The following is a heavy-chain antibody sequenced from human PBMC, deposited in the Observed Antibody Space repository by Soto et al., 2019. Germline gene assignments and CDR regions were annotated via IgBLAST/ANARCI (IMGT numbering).Heavy chain of an antibody. V-gene: IGHV1-46*01. J-gene: IGHJ4*02. CDR3: ARGHHTTSYYFDY. D-gene: IGHD1-1*01. Sequence: ASVKVSCKASGYTFTSYYMHWVRQAPGQGLEWMGIINPSGGSTSYAQKFQGRVTMTRDTSTSTVYMELSSVTAADTAVYYCARGHHTTSYYFDYWGQGTLVTVSS. CDR2: INPSGGST. CDR1: GYTFTSYY.